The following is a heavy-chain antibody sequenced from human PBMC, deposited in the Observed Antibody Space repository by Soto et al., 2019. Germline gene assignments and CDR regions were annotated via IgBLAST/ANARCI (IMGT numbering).Heavy chain of an antibody. CDR3: ARDRVGDCSSTSCPLVP. V-gene: IGHV1-69*04. CDR2: IIPILGIA. D-gene: IGHD2-2*01. CDR1: GGTFSSYT. Sequence: SVKVSCKASGGTFSSYTISWVRQAPGQGLEWMGRIIPILGIANYAQKFQGRVTITADKSTSTAYMELSSLRSEDTAVYYCARDRVGDCSSTSCPLVPWGQGTLVTVSS. J-gene: IGHJ5*02.